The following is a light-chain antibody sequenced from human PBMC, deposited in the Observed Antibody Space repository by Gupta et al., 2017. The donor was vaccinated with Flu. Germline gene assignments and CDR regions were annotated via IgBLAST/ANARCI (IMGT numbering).Light chain of an antibody. CDR3: QQYDAYPWT. CDR2: KAS. J-gene: IGKJ1*01. CDR1: QSISDW. V-gene: IGKV1-5*03. Sequence: GDRVTITWRASQSISDWLTWYQQKPGTAPKLLIYKASTLESGVPSRFSGSGSGTEFTLTINNLQPDDFATYFCQQYDAYPWTFGQGTKVEIK.